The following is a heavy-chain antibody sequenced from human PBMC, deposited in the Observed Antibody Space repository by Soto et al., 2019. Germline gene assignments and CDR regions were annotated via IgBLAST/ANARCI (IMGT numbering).Heavy chain of an antibody. CDR3: ARVEVTYSGYDSYYYYGMDV. Sequence: ASVKVSCKASGGTFSSYAISWVRQAPGQGLEWMGGIIPIFGTANYAQKFQGRVTITADESTSTAYMELSSLRSEDTAVYYCARVEVTYSGYDSYYYYGMDVWGQGTTVTVSS. D-gene: IGHD5-12*01. CDR1: GGTFSSYA. CDR2: IIPIFGTA. V-gene: IGHV1-69*13. J-gene: IGHJ6*02.